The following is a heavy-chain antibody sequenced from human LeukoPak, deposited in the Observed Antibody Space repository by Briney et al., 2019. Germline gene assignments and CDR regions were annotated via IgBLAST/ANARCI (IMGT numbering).Heavy chain of an antibody. CDR2: INAGNGNT. J-gene: IGHJ4*02. Sequence: GASVKVSCKASGYTFTSYAMHWVRQAPGQRLEWMGWINAGNGNTKYSQKFQDRVTITRDTSASTAYMELSSLRSEDTAVYYCARDQGSAWFGLWGQGTLVTVSS. CDR1: GYTFTSYA. D-gene: IGHD3-10*01. CDR3: ARDQGSAWFGL. V-gene: IGHV1-3*01.